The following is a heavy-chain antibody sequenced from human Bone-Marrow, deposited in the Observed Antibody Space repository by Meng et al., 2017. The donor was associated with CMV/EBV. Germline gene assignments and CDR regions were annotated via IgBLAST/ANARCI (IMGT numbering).Heavy chain of an antibody. CDR3: AKSTTSSYYFDD. CDR2: IGTTGDT. Sequence: GGSLRLSCAASGFTFSSYSMNWVRQATGKGLEWVSAIGTTGDTYYPDSVRGRFSISRENAKSSLYLQMNSLTAGDTAVYYCAKSTTSSYYFDDWGQGTRVTVSS. D-gene: IGHD2-2*01. CDR1: GFTFSSYS. J-gene: IGHJ4*02. V-gene: IGHV3-13*01.